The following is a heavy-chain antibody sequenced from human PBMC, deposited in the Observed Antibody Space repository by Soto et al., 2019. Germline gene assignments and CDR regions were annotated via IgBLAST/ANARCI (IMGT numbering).Heavy chain of an antibody. D-gene: IGHD3-22*01. CDR1: GDSITSNSYF. V-gene: IGHV4-39*07. CDR3: ASCYYDSSGYSYYFDY. CDR2: IYYSGST. J-gene: IGHJ4*02. Sequence: SETLSLTCTVSGDSITSNSYFWAWIRQPPGKGLEWIGSIYYSGSTNYNPSLKSRVTISVDTSKNQFSLKLSSVTAADTAVYYCASCYYDSSGYSYYFDYWGQGTLVTVSS.